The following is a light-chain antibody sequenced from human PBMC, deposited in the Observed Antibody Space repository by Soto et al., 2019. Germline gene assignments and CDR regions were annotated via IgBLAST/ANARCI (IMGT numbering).Light chain of an antibody. V-gene: IGKV4-1*01. Sequence: DIVMTQSPDSLAVSLGERATINCKSSQSVLLTSNNKNYLAWYQQKPGQPPKVLISWASTRESGVPDRFSGSGSGSDFSLTLTSRQAEDVAVSYCQQDYTTLTFGGGTKVEIK. CDR2: WAS. J-gene: IGKJ4*01. CDR1: QSVLLTSNNKNY. CDR3: QQDYTTLT.